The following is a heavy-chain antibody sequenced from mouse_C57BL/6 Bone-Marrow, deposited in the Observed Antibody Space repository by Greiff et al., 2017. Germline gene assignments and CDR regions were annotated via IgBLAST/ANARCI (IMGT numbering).Heavy chain of an antibody. CDR3: AVITTVEGDY. V-gene: IGHV1-64*01. CDR2: IHPNSGST. Sequence: VKLQQPGAELVKPGASVKLSCKASGYTFTSYWMHWVKQRPGQGLEWIGMIHPNSGSTNYNEKFKSKATLTVDKSSSTAYMQLSSLTSEDAAVYYGAVITTVEGDYWGQGTTLTVSS. D-gene: IGHD1-1*01. J-gene: IGHJ2*01. CDR1: GYTFTSYW.